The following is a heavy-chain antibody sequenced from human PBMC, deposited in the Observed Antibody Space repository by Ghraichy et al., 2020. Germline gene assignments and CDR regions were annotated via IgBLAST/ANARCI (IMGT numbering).Heavy chain of an antibody. CDR1: GGSISSGGYY. CDR3: ARDGKWGVAATHYYGMDV. D-gene: IGHD2-15*01. Sequence: SETLSLTCTVSGGSISSGGYYWSWIRQHPGKGLEWIGYIYYSGSTYYNPSLKSRVTISVDTSKNQFSLKLSSVTAADTAVYYCARDGKWGVAATHYYGMDVWGQGTTVTVSS. CDR2: IYYSGST. V-gene: IGHV4-31*03. J-gene: IGHJ6*02.